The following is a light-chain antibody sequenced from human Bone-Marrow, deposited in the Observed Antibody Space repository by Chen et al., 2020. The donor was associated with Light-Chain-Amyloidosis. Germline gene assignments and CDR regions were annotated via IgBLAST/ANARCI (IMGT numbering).Light chain of an antibody. J-gene: IGLJ3*02. CDR3: QSYQGSSQGV. CDR1: SGSIATNY. Sequence: NFMLTQPHFVSESPGKTVIISCTRSSGSIATNYLQWYQQRPGSSPTTVNYEDAQRPSGVPDRFSGSIDRSSNSASLTISGLKTEDEADYYCQSYQGSSQGVFGGGTKLTVL. CDR2: EDA. V-gene: IGLV6-57*01.